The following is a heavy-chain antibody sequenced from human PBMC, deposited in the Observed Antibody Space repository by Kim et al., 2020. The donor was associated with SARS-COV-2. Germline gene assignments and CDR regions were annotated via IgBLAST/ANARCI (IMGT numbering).Heavy chain of an antibody. CDR3: ERKLRAITIFGDWFNP. Sequence: SETLSLTCAVYGGSFSGYYWSWIRQPPGKGLEWIGEINHSGSTHYNPSLKSRVTISVDTSKNQFSLKLSSVIAADTAVYYCERKLRAITIFGDWFNPWGQGTLVTVS. V-gene: IGHV4-34*01. D-gene: IGHD3-3*01. CDR2: INHSGST. CDR1: GGSFSGYY. J-gene: IGHJ5*02.